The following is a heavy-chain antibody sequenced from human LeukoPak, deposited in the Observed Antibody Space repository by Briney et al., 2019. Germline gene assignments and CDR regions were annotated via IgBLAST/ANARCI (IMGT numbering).Heavy chain of an antibody. D-gene: IGHD2-2*01. CDR3: ARLGYCSNARCYAWDY. V-gene: IGHV5-51*01. CDR2: IYPGDSDT. Sequence: GESLKISCKGSGYSFSSHWIGWVRQMPGKGLECMGIIYPGDSDTRYSPSFQGQVTISADKSISTAYLQWSSLKASDTAKYFCARLGYCSNARCYAWDYWGQGTLVTVSS. CDR1: GYSFSSHW. J-gene: IGHJ4*02.